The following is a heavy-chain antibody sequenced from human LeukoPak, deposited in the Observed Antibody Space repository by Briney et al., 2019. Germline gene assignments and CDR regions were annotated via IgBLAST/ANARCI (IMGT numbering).Heavy chain of an antibody. D-gene: IGHD6-19*01. CDR3: ASSSGWGGDAFDI. V-gene: IGHV1-69*01. CDR2: IIPIFGTA. CDR1: GGTFSSYA. Sequence: SSVKVSCKASGGTFSSYAINWVRQAPGQGLEWMGGIIPIFGTANYAQKFQGRVRITADESTSTAYMELSSLRSEDTAVYYSASSSGWGGDAFDIWGQGTMVTVSS. J-gene: IGHJ3*02.